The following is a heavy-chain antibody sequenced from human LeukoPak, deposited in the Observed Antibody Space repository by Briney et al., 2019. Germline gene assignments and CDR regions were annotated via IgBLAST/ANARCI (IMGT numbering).Heavy chain of an antibody. Sequence: GGSLRLSCAASGFTVSSNYMSWVRQAPGKGLEWVSLIYSDGHTYYADSVKGRFTISRDNSKNTLYLQMNSLRAEDTAVYYCARAKYNSGLFDYWGQGTLVTVSS. CDR3: ARAKYNSGLFDY. CDR2: IYSDGHT. D-gene: IGHD6-19*01. CDR1: GFTVSSNY. J-gene: IGHJ4*02. V-gene: IGHV3-53*01.